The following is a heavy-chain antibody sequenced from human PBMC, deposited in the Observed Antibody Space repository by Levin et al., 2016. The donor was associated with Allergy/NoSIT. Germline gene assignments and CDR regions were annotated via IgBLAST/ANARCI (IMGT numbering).Heavy chain of an antibody. CDR1: AFAFTGYY. CDR2: INPNTGGT. CDR3: ARDRLPSPVYGPAKSWGMDV. D-gene: IGHD3-10*01. V-gene: IGHV1-2*02. Sequence: ASVKVSCKASAFAFTGYYIHWVRQAPGQGLEWMGWINPNTGGTNYAQNFRATVAMTRDTSLTTTYMELRRLRSDDTAVYYCARDRLPSPVYGPAKSWGMDVWGQGTPVTVSS. J-gene: IGHJ6*02.